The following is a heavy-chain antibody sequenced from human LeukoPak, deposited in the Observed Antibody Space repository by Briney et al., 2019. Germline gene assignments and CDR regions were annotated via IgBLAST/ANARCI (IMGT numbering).Heavy chain of an antibody. CDR1: GYTFTGYF. J-gene: IGHJ4*02. V-gene: IGHV1-2*06. Sequence: ASVKVSCKASGYTFTGYFMHWVRQAPGQGLEWMGRLNPNNGGTNYAQKFQGRVTLTRDTSISTAYMELSRLTSDDTAVYYCARSSLDETYVADYWGQGTLVTVSS. CDR3: ARSSLDETYVADY. CDR2: LNPNNGGT. D-gene: IGHD3-10*02.